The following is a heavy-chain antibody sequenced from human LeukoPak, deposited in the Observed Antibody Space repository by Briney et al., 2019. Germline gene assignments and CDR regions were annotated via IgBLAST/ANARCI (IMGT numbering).Heavy chain of an antibody. Sequence: PSETLSLTCTVSGGSISSYYWNWIRQPAGKGPEWIGRIYTSGSTSYNSSLKSRVTMSVDTSKNQFSLKLSSVTTADTAVYYCARDVGGYNYGYSLDYWGQGTLVSVSS. V-gene: IGHV4-4*07. D-gene: IGHD5-18*01. CDR1: GGSISSYY. CDR3: ARDVGGYNYGYSLDY. J-gene: IGHJ4*02. CDR2: IYTSGST.